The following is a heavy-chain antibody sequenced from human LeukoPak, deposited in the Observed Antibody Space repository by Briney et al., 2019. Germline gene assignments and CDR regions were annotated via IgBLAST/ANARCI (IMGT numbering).Heavy chain of an antibody. J-gene: IGHJ4*02. CDR3: ARVGAAPGHFDY. CDR1: GYTFTSYG. D-gene: IGHD6-13*01. V-gene: IGHV1-18*01. Sequence: ASVKVSCKASGYTFTSYGLSWVRQAPGQGLEWMGWISAYNGNTNYAQKLQGRVTMTTDTSTSTAYMEVRSLRSDDTAVYYCARVGAAPGHFDYWGQGTQLTVSS. CDR2: ISAYNGNT.